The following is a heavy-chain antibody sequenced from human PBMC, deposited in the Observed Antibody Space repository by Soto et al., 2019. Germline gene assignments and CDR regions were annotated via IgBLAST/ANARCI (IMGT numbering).Heavy chain of an antibody. CDR1: GGSISSGDYY. J-gene: IGHJ6*02. CDR2: IYHSGST. Sequence: PSETLSLTCTVSGGSISSGDYYWSWIRQPPGKGLEWIGYIYHSGSTYYNPSLKSRVTISVDRSKNQFSLKLSSVTAADTAVYYCARDRVVVVPAAFREYYYYGMDVWGQGTTVTVS. V-gene: IGHV4-30-2*01. D-gene: IGHD2-2*01. CDR3: ARDRVVVVPAAFREYYYYGMDV.